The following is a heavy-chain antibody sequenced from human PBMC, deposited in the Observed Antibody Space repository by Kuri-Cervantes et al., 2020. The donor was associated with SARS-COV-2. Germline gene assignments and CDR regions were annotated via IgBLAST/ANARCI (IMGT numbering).Heavy chain of an antibody. Sequence: GESLKISCAASGFTFSSYSMNWVRQAPGKGLEWVSSISSSSNYIYYADSVKGRFTISRDNAKNSLYLQMNSLRAEDTAVYYCARGISSTYFDYWGQGTLVTVSS. V-gene: IGHV3-21*01. CDR3: ARGISSTYFDY. CDR1: GFTFSSYS. D-gene: IGHD6-6*01. CDR2: ISSSSNYI. J-gene: IGHJ4*02.